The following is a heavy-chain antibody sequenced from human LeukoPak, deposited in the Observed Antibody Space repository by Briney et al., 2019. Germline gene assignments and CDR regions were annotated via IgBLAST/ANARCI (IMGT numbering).Heavy chain of an antibody. J-gene: IGHJ4*02. CDR3: ARGGRSSWYYKRGGKYYFDY. CDR2: IYYSGST. Sequence: SETLSLTCTVSGGSISSYYWSWIRQPPGKGLEWIGYIYYSGSTNYNPSLKCRVTISVDTSKNQFSLKLSSVTAADTAVYYCARGGRSSWYYKRGGKYYFDYWGQGTLVTVSS. D-gene: IGHD6-13*01. V-gene: IGHV4-59*01. CDR1: GGSISSYY.